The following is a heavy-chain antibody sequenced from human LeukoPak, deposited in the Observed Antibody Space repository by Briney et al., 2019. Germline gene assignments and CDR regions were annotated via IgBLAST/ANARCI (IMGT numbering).Heavy chain of an antibody. V-gene: IGHV1-18*01. Sequence: GAAVNVSCKASGYTLTSYVISWVRQAPGQGLEWMGWISAYNGNTNYAQKLQGRVTMTTDTSTSTAYMELRSLRSDDTAVYYCARAGHPNWFDPWGQGTLVTVSS. J-gene: IGHJ5*02. CDR3: ARAGHPNWFDP. CDR1: GYTLTSYV. D-gene: IGHD3-10*01. CDR2: ISAYNGNT.